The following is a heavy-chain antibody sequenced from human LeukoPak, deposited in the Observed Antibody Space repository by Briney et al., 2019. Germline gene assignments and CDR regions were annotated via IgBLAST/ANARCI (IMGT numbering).Heavy chain of an antibody. J-gene: IGHJ5*02. V-gene: IGHV4-59*01. CDR1: GGSISRYY. D-gene: IGHD5-12*01. CDR2: IYYNGST. Sequence: SETLSLTCTVSGGSISRYYWSWLRQPPGKGLEWIGNIYYNGSTNYKPSLKSRVTIHTSKNQFSLNLRSLTAADTAVYYCARGGYSGYAFDRWGQGTRVTVSS. CDR3: ARGGYSGYAFDR.